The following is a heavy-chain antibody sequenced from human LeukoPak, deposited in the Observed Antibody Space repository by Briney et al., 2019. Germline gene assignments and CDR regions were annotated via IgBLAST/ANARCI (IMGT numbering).Heavy chain of an antibody. D-gene: IGHD4-23*01. J-gene: IGHJ4*02. CDR1: GGSISSYY. Sequence: SETLSLTCTVSGGSISSYYWSWIQQPPGKGLEWIGYIYHSGSTDYNPSIKSRVTISVDTSKSQFSLKLTSVTAADTAVYYCATLTTVVTAYYFDYWGQGTLVTVSS. V-gene: IGHV4-4*09. CDR2: IYHSGST. CDR3: ATLTTVVTAYYFDY.